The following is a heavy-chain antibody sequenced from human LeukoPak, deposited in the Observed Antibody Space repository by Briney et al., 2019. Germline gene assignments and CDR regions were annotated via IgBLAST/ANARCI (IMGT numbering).Heavy chain of an antibody. D-gene: IGHD3-3*01. V-gene: IGHV4-61*02. CDR1: GGSISSGSYY. CDR3: ARGLEWSGVSFDY. Sequence: SQTLSLTCTVSGGSISSGSYYWSWIRQPAGKELEWVGRIDTSGSTNYNPSLKSRVTISVDTSKNQFSLKLSSVTAADTAVYYCARGLEWSGVSFDYWGQGTLVTVSS. CDR2: IDTSGST. J-gene: IGHJ4*02.